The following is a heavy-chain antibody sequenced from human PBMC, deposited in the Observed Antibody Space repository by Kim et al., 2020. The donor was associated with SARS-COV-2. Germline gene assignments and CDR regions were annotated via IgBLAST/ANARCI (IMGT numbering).Heavy chain of an antibody. J-gene: IGHJ3*02. V-gene: IGHV5-10-1*01. CDR3: AREFTAFDI. Sequence: SYANSRPSFQGHVTFSADKSINTAYLQWSSLKASDTAMYYCAREFTAFDIWGQGTMVTVSS. D-gene: IGHD3-10*01. CDR2: SYA.